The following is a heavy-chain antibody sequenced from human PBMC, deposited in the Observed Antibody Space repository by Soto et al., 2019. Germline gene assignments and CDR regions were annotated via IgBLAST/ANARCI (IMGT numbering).Heavy chain of an antibody. Sequence: VASVKVSCKASGGTFSSYAISWVRQAPGQGLEWMGGIIPSFGTANYAQKFQGRVTITPDESTSTAYMELNSQRSEDTAGYYCARDVSGITGTTPDRGMDVWGQGTTVTVSS. J-gene: IGHJ6*02. CDR1: GGTFSSYA. CDR2: IIPSFGTA. D-gene: IGHD1-7*01. V-gene: IGHV1-69*13. CDR3: ARDVSGITGTTPDRGMDV.